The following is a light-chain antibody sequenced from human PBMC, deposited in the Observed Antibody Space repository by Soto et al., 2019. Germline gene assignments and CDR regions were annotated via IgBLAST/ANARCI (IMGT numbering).Light chain of an antibody. J-gene: IGKJ4*01. CDR3: QQYNNWPLT. CDR2: GAS. Sequence: EIVMTQSPATLSVSPGERATLSCRASQSVSSNLAWYQQKPGQAPRLLIYGASTRATGIPARFSGSGSGTEFTLTISSLLSKDFAVYYCQQYNNWPLTFGGGTKVDIK. V-gene: IGKV3D-15*01. CDR1: QSVSSN.